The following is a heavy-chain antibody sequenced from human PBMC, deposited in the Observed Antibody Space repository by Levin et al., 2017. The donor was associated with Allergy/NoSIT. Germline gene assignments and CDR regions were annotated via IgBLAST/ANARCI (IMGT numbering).Heavy chain of an antibody. J-gene: IGHJ3*02. Sequence: SQTLSLTCTVSGGSISSGDYYWSWIRKPPGRGLEWIGYIYNSGTTYYNPSLKSRVTISIDRSKNQFSLNLSSVTAADTAVYYCARDTLVRGVIGAFDIWGQGTMVTVSS. CDR1: GGSISSGDYY. CDR2: IYNSGTT. D-gene: IGHD3-10*01. CDR3: ARDTLVRGVIGAFDI. V-gene: IGHV4-30-4*01.